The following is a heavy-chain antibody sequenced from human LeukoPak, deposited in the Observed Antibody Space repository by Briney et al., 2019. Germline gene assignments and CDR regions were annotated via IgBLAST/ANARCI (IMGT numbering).Heavy chain of an antibody. CDR3: ARSGTYGGYAGYYFDY. D-gene: IGHD4-17*01. J-gene: IGHJ4*02. CDR1: GYTFTSSG. CDR2: ISAYNGNT. Sequence: ASVKVSCMASGYTFTSSGISWVRQAPGQGLEWMGWISAYNGNTNYAQKLQGRVTMTTDTSTSTAYMELRSLRSDDTAVYYCARSGTYGGYAGYYFDYWGQGTLVTVSS. V-gene: IGHV1-18*01.